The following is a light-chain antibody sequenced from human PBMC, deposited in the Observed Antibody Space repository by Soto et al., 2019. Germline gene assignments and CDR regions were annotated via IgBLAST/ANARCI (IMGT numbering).Light chain of an antibody. CDR3: QSYDNSLSYPFV. J-gene: IGLJ1*01. V-gene: IGLV1-40*01. CDR2: DNN. Sequence: QSVLTQPPSVSGAPGQRVTISCTGSSSNIGAGYHVHWYQQLPGTAPKLLIYDNNNRPSGVPDRFSGSKSGTSASLAITGLQAEDEADYYCQSYDNSLSYPFVFGTGTKVTVL. CDR1: SSNIGAGYH.